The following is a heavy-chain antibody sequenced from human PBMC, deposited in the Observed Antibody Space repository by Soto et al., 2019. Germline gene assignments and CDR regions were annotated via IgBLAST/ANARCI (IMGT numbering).Heavy chain of an antibody. D-gene: IGHD2-21*02. Sequence: QVQLMQSGAEVKKPGASGKVSCKASGDTFTDYYIHWVRKAPGQGLEWMGTVNPSGGHTTYAQHFLGRVTMTRDTSTSTLYMELTSLTTADTAIYYCARGGHVVVVTAALDYWAQGTLVTVSS. CDR1: GDTFTDYY. CDR3: ARGGHVVVVTAALDY. V-gene: IGHV1-46*01. CDR2: VNPSGGHT. J-gene: IGHJ4*02.